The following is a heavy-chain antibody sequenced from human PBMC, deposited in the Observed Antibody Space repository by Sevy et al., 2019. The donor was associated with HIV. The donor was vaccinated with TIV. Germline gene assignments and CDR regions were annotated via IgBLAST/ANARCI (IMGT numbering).Heavy chain of an antibody. V-gene: IGHV1-69*13. CDR3: AREVTGTTYGFDP. CDR1: GGTFSSHA. CDR2: IIPIYGTI. J-gene: IGHJ5*02. D-gene: IGHD1-7*01. Sequence: APVKVSCKASGGTFSSHAISWVRQAPGQGLEWMGGIIPIYGTINYAQKFQGRVTITADECTSTVYMVLSSLRPDDAAVYYCAREVTGTTYGFDPWGQGTLVTVSS.